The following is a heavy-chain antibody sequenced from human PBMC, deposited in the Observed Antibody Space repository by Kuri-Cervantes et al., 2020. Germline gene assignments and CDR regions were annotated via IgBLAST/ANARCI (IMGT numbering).Heavy chain of an antibody. CDR3: ARHGPDSSSVLRYFDY. CDR2: IYYSGST. J-gene: IGHJ4*02. V-gene: IGHV4-59*08. D-gene: IGHD6-6*01. Sequence: SETLSLTCTVSGGSISSYYWSWIRQPPGKGLEWIGYIYYSGSTNYNPSLKSRVTISIDTSKNEFFLKLSSVTAADTAVYYCARHGPDSSSVLRYFDYWGQGTLVTVSS. CDR1: GGSISSYY.